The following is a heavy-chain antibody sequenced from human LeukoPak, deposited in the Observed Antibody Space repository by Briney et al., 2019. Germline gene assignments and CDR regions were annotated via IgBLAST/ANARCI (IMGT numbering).Heavy chain of an antibody. CDR2: IYYSGST. V-gene: IGHV4-31*02. D-gene: IGHD1-26*01. J-gene: IGHJ5*02. CDR1: XGSISXGGYY. CDR3: ARARLGSFSWFDP. Sequence: TLSLXXTVSXGSISXGGYYWSWIRQHPGKGLEWIGYIYYSGSTYYNPSLKSRVTISVDTSKNQFSLKLSSVTAADTAVYYCARARLGSFSWFDPWGQGTLVTVSS.